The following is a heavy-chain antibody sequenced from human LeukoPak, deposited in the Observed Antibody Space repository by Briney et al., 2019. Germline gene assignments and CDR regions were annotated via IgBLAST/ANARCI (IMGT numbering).Heavy chain of an antibody. CDR3: ARDIVSGPPFDY. CDR1: GYTFTIYG. Sequence: ASVTVSCKASGYTFTIYGFSWVRQAPGQGREGMGWISAYNGDTNYAQKVQGRVTMTTDTSTSTAYMELRSLRSDDTAIYYCARDIVSGPPFDYWGQGTLVTVSS. D-gene: IGHD2-15*01. CDR2: ISAYNGDT. V-gene: IGHV1-18*01. J-gene: IGHJ4*02.